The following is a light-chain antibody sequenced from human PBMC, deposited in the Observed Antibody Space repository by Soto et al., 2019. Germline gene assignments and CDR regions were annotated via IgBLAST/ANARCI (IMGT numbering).Light chain of an antibody. CDR3: QSYDSSLSGYYV. Sequence: QSVLTQPPSVSGAPGQRVTISCTGSSSNIGAVYDVHGYQQLPGTAPKLLIYGNSNRPSRVPDRFSGSKSGTSASLAITGLQAEDEADYYCQSYDSSLSGYYVFGTGTKVTVL. CDR1: SSNIGAVYD. J-gene: IGLJ1*01. CDR2: GNS. V-gene: IGLV1-40*01.